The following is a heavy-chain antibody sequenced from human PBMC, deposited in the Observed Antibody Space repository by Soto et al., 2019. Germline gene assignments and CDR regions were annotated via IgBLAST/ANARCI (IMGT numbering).Heavy chain of an antibody. CDR3: ARDGRGTAIGFKAGDWFDP. Sequence: ASVKVSCKASGYTFTSYGISWVRQAPGQGLEWMGWISAYNGNTNYAQKLQGRVTMTTDTSTSTAYMELRSLRSDDTAVYYCARDGRGTAIGFKAGDWFDPLGQGTLLPVSS. CDR1: GYTFTSYG. J-gene: IGHJ5*02. D-gene: IGHD5-18*01. CDR2: ISAYNGNT. V-gene: IGHV1-18*01.